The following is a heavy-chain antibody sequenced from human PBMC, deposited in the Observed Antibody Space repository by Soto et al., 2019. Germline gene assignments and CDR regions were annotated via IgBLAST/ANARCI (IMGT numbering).Heavy chain of an antibody. D-gene: IGHD3-10*01. CDR3: GKSSDGGGIGGGDL. CDR2: ISFDGNII. Sequence: PGGSLRLSCAASEFSFSSYAMHWIRQAPGKGLEWGAVISFDGNIIHYADSVKGRFIISRDNSENTLSLEMNSLRAEDTAGYYCGKSSDGGGIGGGDLWGQGTLVTVSS. CDR1: EFSFSSYA. J-gene: IGHJ5*02. V-gene: IGHV3-30-3*02.